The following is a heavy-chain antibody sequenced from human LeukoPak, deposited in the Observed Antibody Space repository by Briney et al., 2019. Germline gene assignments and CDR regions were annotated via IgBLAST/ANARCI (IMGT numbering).Heavy chain of an antibody. CDR2: ISYDGSNK. CDR1: GFTFSSYG. J-gene: IGHJ4*02. V-gene: IGHV3-30*18. D-gene: IGHD3-3*01. CDR3: AKDHRPVDFWSIDYFDY. Sequence: PGGSLRLSCAASGFTFSSYGMQWVRQAPGKGLEWVAVISYDGSNKYYADSVKGRFTISRDNSKNTLYLQMNSLRAEDTAVYYCAKDHRPVDFWSIDYFDYWGQGTLVTVSS.